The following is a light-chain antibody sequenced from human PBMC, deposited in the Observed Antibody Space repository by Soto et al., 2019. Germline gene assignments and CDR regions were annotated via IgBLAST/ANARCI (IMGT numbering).Light chain of an antibody. CDR1: QDIRND. CDR2: VAS. J-gene: IGKJ4*01. Sequence: AIQMTQSPSSLSASVGDRVTITCRASQDIRNDLGWYQQKPGKAPKVLIYVASNLQSGGPSRFSGSCSGTEFTLTISSLQPEEFATYYCLQDYNYPLTFRGGTKVEIK. V-gene: IGKV1-6*01. CDR3: LQDYNYPLT.